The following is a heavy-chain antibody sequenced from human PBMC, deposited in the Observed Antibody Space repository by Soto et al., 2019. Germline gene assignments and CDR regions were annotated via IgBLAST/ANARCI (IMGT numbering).Heavy chain of an antibody. CDR2: IYPGDSDT. CDR3: ALYYYGSGIVPPRGAFDI. CDR1: GYSFTSYW. Sequence: EVQLVQSGAEVKKPGESLKISCKGSGYSFTSYWIGWVRQMPGKGLEWMGIIYPGDSDTRYSPSFQGQVTISADKSISTAYLQWSSLKASDTAMYYCALYYYGSGIVPPRGAFDIWGQGTMVTVSS. J-gene: IGHJ3*02. D-gene: IGHD3-10*01. V-gene: IGHV5-51*03.